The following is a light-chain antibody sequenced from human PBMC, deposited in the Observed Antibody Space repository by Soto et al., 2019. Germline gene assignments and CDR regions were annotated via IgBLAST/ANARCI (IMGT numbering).Light chain of an antibody. CDR2: DVS. Sequence: QSVLTQPASVSGSPGQSITISCTGTSSDVGGYNYVSWYQQHPGKAPKLMIYDVSDRPSGVSNRFSGSKSGNTASLTISGLQAEDEADYHCSSHTSISTFIFGTGTKVTVL. CDR1: SSDVGGYNY. J-gene: IGLJ1*01. V-gene: IGLV2-14*01. CDR3: SSHTSISTFI.